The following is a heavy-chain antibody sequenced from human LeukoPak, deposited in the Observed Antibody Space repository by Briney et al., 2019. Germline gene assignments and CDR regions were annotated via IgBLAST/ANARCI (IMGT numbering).Heavy chain of an antibody. V-gene: IGHV3-15*01. CDR3: TTVQGSGYYAAY. Sequence: GVAVRLSCAASGFTVSDAWMRWVRQAPARGGACVGLMKSKPYGEPTDYAAPVKRRYTISRDDSKNTLYLQMNSLKSEDTAVYYCTTVQGSGYYAAYWGQGTLVTVSS. CDR2: MKSKPYGEPT. J-gene: IGHJ4*02. CDR1: GFTVSDAW. D-gene: IGHD3-22*01.